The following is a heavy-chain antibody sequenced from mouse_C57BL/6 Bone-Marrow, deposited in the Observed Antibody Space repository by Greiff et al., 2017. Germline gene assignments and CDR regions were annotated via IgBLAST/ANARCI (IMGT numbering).Heavy chain of an antibody. CDR1: GYTFTSYW. J-gene: IGHJ1*03. CDR2: IHPNSGST. D-gene: IGHD2-3*01. Sequence: VQLQQPGAELVKPGASVTLSCKASGYTFTSYWMHWVKQRPGQGLEWIGMIHPNSGSTNYNEKFKSKATLTVDKSSSTAYMQLSSLTSEDSAVYDCARCGYYVLGYFDVWGTGTTVTVSS. V-gene: IGHV1-64*01. CDR3: ARCGYYVLGYFDV.